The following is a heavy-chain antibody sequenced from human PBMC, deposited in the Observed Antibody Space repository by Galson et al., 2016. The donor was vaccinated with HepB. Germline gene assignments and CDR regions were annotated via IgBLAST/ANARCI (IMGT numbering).Heavy chain of an antibody. CDR2: VSHSGNT. V-gene: IGHV4-4*02. CDR3: ARELSGSGLIDY. J-gene: IGHJ4*02. CDR1: GDSVSSSNW. Sequence: SETLSLTCSVSGDSVSSSNWWTWIRQPPGKGLEWIGEVSHSGNTQYNPSLTSRVTMSVDKSKNQFPLKLTSVTAADTAMYYCARELSGSGLIDYWGQGTLVTVPS. D-gene: IGHD3-10*01.